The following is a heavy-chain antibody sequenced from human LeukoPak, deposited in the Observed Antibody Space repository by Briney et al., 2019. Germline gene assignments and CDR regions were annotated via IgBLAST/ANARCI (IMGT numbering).Heavy chain of an antibody. J-gene: IGHJ5*02. CDR1: GYTFTGYY. CDR2: INPNSGGT. V-gene: IGHV1-2*02. Sequence: ASVKVSCKASGYTFTGYYMHWVRQAPGQGLEWMGWINPNSGGTIYAQKFQGRVTMTRDTSISTVYMELSRLRSDDTAVYYCARAPPITRGPFDPWGQGTLVTVSS. CDR3: ARAPPITRGPFDP. D-gene: IGHD3-10*01.